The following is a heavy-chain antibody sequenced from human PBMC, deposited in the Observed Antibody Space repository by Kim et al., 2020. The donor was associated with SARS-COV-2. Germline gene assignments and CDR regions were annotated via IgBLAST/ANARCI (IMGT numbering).Heavy chain of an antibody. V-gene: IGHV1-69*13. CDR1: GGTFSSYA. D-gene: IGHD5-12*01. CDR3: ARDDVEMATIQGLAY. Sequence: SVKVSCKASGGTFSSYAISWVRQAPGQGLEWMGGIIPIFGTANYAQKFQGRVTITADESTSTAYMELSSLRSEDTAVYYCARDDVEMATIQGLAYWGQGTLVTVSS. CDR2: IIPIFGTA. J-gene: IGHJ4*02.